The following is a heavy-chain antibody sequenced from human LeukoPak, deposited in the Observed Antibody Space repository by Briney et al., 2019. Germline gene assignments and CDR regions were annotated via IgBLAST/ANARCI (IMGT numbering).Heavy chain of an antibody. CDR1: GYTFTSYY. CDR3: ARKVPAAMRPGWFDP. D-gene: IGHD2-2*01. V-gene: IGHV1-46*01. J-gene: IGHJ5*02. Sequence: ASVKVSFKASGYTFTSYYMHWVRQAPGQGLEWMGIINPSGGSTSYAQKFQGRVTMTRDTSTSTVYMELSSLRSEDTAVYYCARKVPAAMRPGWFDPWGQGTLVTVSS. CDR2: INPSGGST.